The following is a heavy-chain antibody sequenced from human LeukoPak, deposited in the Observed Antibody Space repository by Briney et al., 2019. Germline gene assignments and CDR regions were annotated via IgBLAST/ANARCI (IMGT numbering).Heavy chain of an antibody. D-gene: IGHD3-10*01. J-gene: IGHJ4*02. V-gene: IGHV3-23*01. CDR2: IIESGEST. CDR1: GFTFKNYA. CDR3: AKGSAQYYFDS. Sequence: GGSLRLSCAASGFTFKNYAMYWVRQTPGKGLEWVSAIIESGESTYYTDSVKGRFTISRDNSKNTLYLQMNSLRAEDTAFYYCAKGSAQYYFDSWGQGTLVTVSS.